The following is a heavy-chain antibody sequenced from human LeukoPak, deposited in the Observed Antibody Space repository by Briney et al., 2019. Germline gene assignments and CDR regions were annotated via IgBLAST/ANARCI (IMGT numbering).Heavy chain of an antibody. CDR3: AKYSGYNLGWGFDY. J-gene: IGHJ4*02. CDR2: ISGTGYT. Sequence: GESLRLSCAASGFTFGDYAMGWVRQPPGKGLEWVSTISGTGYTYYADSVKGRFTISRDNSKNTLYLQMNSLRAEDTAVYYCAKYSGYNLGWGFDYWGQGTLVTVSS. CDR1: GFTFGDYA. V-gene: IGHV3-23*01. D-gene: IGHD5-24*01.